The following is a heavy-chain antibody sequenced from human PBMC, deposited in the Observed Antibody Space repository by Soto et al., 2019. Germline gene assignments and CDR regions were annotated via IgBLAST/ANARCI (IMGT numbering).Heavy chain of an antibody. CDR3: ASRDQQLSRLDY. D-gene: IGHD6-13*01. Sequence: QLQLQESGPGLVKPSETLSLTCTVSGGSISSSSYYWGWIRQPPGKGLEWIGSIYYSGRTYYNPSLKSRVTISVDTSKNQFSLKLSSVTAADTAVYYCASRDQQLSRLDYWGQGTLVTVSS. CDR1: GGSISSSSYY. CDR2: IYYSGRT. J-gene: IGHJ4*02. V-gene: IGHV4-39*01.